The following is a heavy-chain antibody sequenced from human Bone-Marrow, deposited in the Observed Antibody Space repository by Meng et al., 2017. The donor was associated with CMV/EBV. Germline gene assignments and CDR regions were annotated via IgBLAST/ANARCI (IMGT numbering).Heavy chain of an antibody. V-gene: IGHV3-30*03. CDR1: GFTFSSYS. CDR2: ISYDGSNK. Sequence: GESLKISCAASGFTFSSYSMNWVRQAPGKGLEWVAVISYDGSNKYYADSVKGRFTISRDNSKNTLYLQMNSLRAEDTAVYYCARDEYCSSTSCYRGGMDVWGQGTTVTVSS. J-gene: IGHJ6*02. CDR3: ARDEYCSSTSCYRGGMDV. D-gene: IGHD2-2*02.